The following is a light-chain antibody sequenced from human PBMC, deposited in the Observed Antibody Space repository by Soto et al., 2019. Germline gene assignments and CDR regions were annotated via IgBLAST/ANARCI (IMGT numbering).Light chain of an antibody. CDR1: QSIDTN. CDR2: VAS. CDR3: QQRYSIPYT. V-gene: IGKV1-39*01. Sequence: DIQMTQSPSSLSASVGDRVTITCRASQSIDTNLNWYQQKPGEAPKLLIYVASTLQSGVPSRFSGSESATNFTITISSLQPDDFATYYCQQRYSIPYTFGQGTKLEI. J-gene: IGKJ2*01.